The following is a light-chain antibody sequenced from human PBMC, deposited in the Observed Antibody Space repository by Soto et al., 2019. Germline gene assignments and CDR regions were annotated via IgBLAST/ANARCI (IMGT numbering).Light chain of an antibody. CDR3: HQYFNPRT. V-gene: IGKV1-33*01. CDR2: DGT. CDR1: QNIDRY. J-gene: IGKJ4*01. Sequence: DIHMTQSPSSLSASVGDSVTITCRPSQNIDRYLHWYQHIPGKAPKLLIYDGTKLETGVPSRFSGSGSGTEFTFTISSLQPEDTATYYCHQYFNPRTFGGGTKVEIK.